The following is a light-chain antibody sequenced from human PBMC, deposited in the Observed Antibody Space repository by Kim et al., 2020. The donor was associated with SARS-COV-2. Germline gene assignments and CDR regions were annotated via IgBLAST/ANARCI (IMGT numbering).Light chain of an antibody. J-gene: IGKJ2*01. CDR3: QQYFSLST. Sequence: LSASVGDRIPITCRASQNINNVLAWYQKKPGRAPKLLIYGASSLKSGVPTRCTGRGSGTEFSLTISSLQPDDFATYYCQQYFSLSTFGQGTKLEIK. CDR1: QNINNV. V-gene: IGKV1-5*03. CDR2: GAS.